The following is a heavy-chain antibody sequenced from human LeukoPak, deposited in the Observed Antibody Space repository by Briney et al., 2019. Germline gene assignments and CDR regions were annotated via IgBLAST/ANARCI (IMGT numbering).Heavy chain of an antibody. CDR2: MYYSGST. CDR3: ARQYYDRTGYYYFDY. V-gene: IGHV4-39*01. Sequence: PSETLSLTCTVSGDAITGSSYYWGWIRQPPGKGLGWIGSMYYSGSTYSNPSLESRVTMSADTSKNQFSLKLSSVSAADTAVYYCARQYYDRTGYYYFDYWDQGTLVSVSS. D-gene: IGHD3-22*01. J-gene: IGHJ4*02. CDR1: GDAITGSSYY.